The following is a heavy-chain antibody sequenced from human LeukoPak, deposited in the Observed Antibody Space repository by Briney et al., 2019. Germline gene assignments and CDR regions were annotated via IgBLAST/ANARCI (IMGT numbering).Heavy chain of an antibody. CDR1: GFTFGSYE. Sequence: GGSLRLSCAASGFTFGSYEMNWVRQAPGKGLEWVSYISSSGSTIYYADSVKGRFTISRDNAKNSLYLQMNSLRVEDTAVYYCARWLDAFDIWGQGTMVTVSS. CDR2: ISSSGSTI. V-gene: IGHV3-48*03. CDR3: ARWLDAFDI. J-gene: IGHJ3*02. D-gene: IGHD5-12*01.